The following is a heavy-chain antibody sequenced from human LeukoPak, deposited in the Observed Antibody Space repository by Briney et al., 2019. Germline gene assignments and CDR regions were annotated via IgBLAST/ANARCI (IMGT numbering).Heavy chain of an antibody. V-gene: IGHV1-8*03. D-gene: IGHD3-22*01. J-gene: IGHJ3*02. CDR1: GYTFTSYD. Sequence: ASVKVSCKASGYTFTSYDINWVRQATGQGLEWMGWMNPNSGNTGYAQKFQGRVTITRNTSISTAHMELSSLRSEDTAVYYCAAVTSYDTSGYYYEGNAFDIWGQGTLVTVSS. CDR3: AAVTSYDTSGYYYEGNAFDI. CDR2: MNPNSGNT.